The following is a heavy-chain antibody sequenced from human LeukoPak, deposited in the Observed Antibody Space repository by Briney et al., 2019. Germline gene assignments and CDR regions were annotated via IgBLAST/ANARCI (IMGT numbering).Heavy chain of an antibody. CDR1: GFTFSSYS. CDR3: ARARARDIVVVPADPHLGY. Sequence: GGSLRLSCAASGFTFSSYSMNWVRQAPGKGLEWVSSISSSSSYIYYADSVKGRFTISRDNAKNSLYLQMNSLRAEDTAVYYCARARARDIVVVPADPHLGYWGQGTLVTVSS. V-gene: IGHV3-21*01. D-gene: IGHD2-2*01. CDR2: ISSSSSYI. J-gene: IGHJ4*02.